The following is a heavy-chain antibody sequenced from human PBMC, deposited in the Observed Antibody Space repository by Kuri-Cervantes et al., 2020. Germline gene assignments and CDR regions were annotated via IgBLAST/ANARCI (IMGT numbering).Heavy chain of an antibody. D-gene: IGHD5-12*01. CDR1: GVTFSSPW. Sequence: GGSLSPSCAVSGVTFSSPWMNWVRQAPGKVLEWVANINKDASEKYYADSVKGRFTISRDNSKNTLYLQMNSLRAEDTAVYYCARNGARYGCYAQAIYGIDVWGQGTTVTVSS. J-gene: IGHJ6*02. V-gene: IGHV3-7*01. CDR3: ARNGARYGCYAQAIYGIDV. CDR2: INKDASEK.